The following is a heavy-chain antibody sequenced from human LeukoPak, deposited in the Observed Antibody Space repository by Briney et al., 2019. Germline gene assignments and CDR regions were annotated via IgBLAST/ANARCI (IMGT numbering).Heavy chain of an antibody. D-gene: IGHD2-21*02. J-gene: IGHJ4*02. CDR3: ARDMGDSRPFDY. CDR2: INSSGGST. V-gene: IGHV1-46*01. Sequence: GASVKVSCKACGYTFTSYYMHWVRQAPGQGLEWMGIINSSGGSTSYAQKFQGRVTMTRDMSTSTVYMELSSLRSEDTAVYYCARDMGDSRPFDYWGQGTLVTVSS. CDR1: GYTFTSYY.